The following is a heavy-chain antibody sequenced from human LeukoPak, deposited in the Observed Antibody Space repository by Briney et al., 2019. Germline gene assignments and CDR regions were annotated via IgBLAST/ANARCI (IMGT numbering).Heavy chain of an antibody. CDR1: GGSISSGGYS. CDR3: ARYYGDYRNWFDP. CDR2: IYHSGST. Sequence: SQTLSLTCAVSGGSISSGGYSWTWIRQPPGKGLEWIAYIYHSGSTYYNPSLKSRVTISIDRSMNQFSLKLSSVTAADTAVYYCARYYGDYRNWFDPWGQGIPVTVSS. J-gene: IGHJ5*02. V-gene: IGHV4-30-2*01. D-gene: IGHD4-17*01.